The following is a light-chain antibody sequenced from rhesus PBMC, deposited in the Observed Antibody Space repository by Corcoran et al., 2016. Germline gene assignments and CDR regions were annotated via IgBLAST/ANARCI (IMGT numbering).Light chain of an antibody. J-gene: IGLJ1*01. V-gene: IGLV2-13*03. Sequence: QAAPTQYHSVSGSPGQSVTISGTGTSSDIGGYNRVSWYQQHPGKAPKLMIYEVRKRPSGVSDRFSGSKSGNTASRTISGLQAEDEADYYCSSYASSSTYIFGAGTRLTVL. CDR2: EVR. CDR3: SSYASSSTYI. CDR1: SSDIGGYNR.